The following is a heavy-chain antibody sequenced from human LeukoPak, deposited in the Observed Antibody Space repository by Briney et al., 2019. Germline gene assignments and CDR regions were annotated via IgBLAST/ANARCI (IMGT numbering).Heavy chain of an antibody. J-gene: IGHJ6*03. Sequence: ASVKVSCKASGGTFSSYAISWVRQAPGQGLEWMGGIIPIFGTANYAQKFQGRVTITADKSTSTAYMELSSLRSEDTAVYYCAREAFYCSGGSCWRYYYMDVWGKGTTVTVSS. CDR1: GGTFSSYA. D-gene: IGHD2-15*01. CDR3: AREAFYCSGGSCWRYYYMDV. CDR2: IIPIFGTA. V-gene: IGHV1-69*06.